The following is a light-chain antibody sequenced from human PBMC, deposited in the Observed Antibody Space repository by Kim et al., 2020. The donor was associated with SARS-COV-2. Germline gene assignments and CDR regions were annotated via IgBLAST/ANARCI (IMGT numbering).Light chain of an antibody. Sequence: DIQLTQSPSTLSASIGDRVTITGRASQDIRDKLSWFQHKPGQAPTVLIYDAVTLQTGVPSRFSGSGSGTDFTFTISRLQPEDFATYYCQQYDSDHSFGQGTKLEI. CDR1: QDIRDK. V-gene: IGKV1-33*01. CDR3: QQYDSDHS. CDR2: DAV. J-gene: IGKJ2*03.